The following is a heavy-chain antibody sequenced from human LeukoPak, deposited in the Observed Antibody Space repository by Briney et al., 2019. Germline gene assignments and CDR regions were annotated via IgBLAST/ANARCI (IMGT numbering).Heavy chain of an antibody. J-gene: IGHJ3*01. V-gene: IGHV1-18*01. CDR1: GYTFTSYG. CDR3: ARDLPHYYYDNSGLHVFDV. CDR2: ISANNGKT. D-gene: IGHD3-22*01. Sequence: ASVKVSCKASGYTFTSYGISWVRQAPGQGLEWMGWISANNGKTNYAQKVQGRVTMTTDTSTSTAYMELRSLRSDDTAVYYCARDLPHYYYDNSGLHVFDVWGQGTMVTVSS.